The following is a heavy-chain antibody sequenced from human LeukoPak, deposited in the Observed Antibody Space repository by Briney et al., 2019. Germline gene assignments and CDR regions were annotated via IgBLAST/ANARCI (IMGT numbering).Heavy chain of an antibody. V-gene: IGHV4-39*01. Sequence: PSETLSLTCTVSGGSISSSSYYWGWIRQPPGKGLEWIGSIYYSGSTYYNPSLKSRVTISVDTSKNQVSLKLRSVTAADTAVYYCAKIRERTGTTFDSWGQGTLVTVSS. CDR3: AKIRERTGTTFDS. CDR1: GGSISSSSYY. D-gene: IGHD1-1*01. J-gene: IGHJ4*02. CDR2: IYYSGST.